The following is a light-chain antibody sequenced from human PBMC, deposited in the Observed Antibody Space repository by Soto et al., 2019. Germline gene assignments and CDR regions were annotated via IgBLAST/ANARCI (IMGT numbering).Light chain of an antibody. CDR3: SSYTSSSTQYV. V-gene: IGLV2-14*01. CDR1: SSDVGGYNH. CDR2: EVS. J-gene: IGLJ1*01. Sequence: QSALTQPASVSGSPGQSITISCTGTSSDVGGYNHVSWYQQHPGKAPKVMIYEVSNRPSGVSNRFSGSKSGNTASLTISGLQAEDEDDYYCSSYTSSSTQYVFGTGTKVTVL.